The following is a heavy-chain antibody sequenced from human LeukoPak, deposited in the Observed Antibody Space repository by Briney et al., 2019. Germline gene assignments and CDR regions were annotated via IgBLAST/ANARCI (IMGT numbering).Heavy chain of an antibody. J-gene: IGHJ4*02. D-gene: IGHD3-22*01. V-gene: IGHV3-74*01. CDR2: INSDGSST. CDR1: GFTFSSYW. Sequence: GGSLRLSCAASGFTFSSYWMHWVRQAPGKGLVWVSRINSDGSSTSYADSVKGRFTISRDNAKNTLYLQMNSLRAKDTAVYYCARDLGYYDSSGQLYYWGQGTLVTVSS. CDR3: ARDLGYYDSSGQLYY.